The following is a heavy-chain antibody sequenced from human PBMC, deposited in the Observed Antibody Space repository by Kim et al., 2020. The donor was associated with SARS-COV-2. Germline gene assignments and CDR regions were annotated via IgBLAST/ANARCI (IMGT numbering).Heavy chain of an antibody. CDR1: GFTFGGYSFDTYA. CDR3: AKVPDTAMVTGFFYYGMDV. CDR2: ISGNGRTT. J-gene: IGHJ6*02. D-gene: IGHD5-18*01. V-gene: IGHV3-23*01. Sequence: GGSLRLSCAASGFTFGGYSFDTYAMPWVRQAPGKGLEWVSAISGNGRTTYYVDSVKGRFTISRDNSKNTLYLQMSSLRAADTAVYYCAKVPDTAMVTGFFYYGMDVWGQGTTVAVSS.